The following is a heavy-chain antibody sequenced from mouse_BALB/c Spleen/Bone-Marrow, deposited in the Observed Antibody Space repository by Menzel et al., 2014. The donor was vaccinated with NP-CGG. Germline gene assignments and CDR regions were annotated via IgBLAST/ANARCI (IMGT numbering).Heavy chain of an antibody. CDR3: SSPYGNYGAWFAY. D-gene: IGHD2-1*01. Sequence: EVQLQQSGPELVKPGASVKISCKASGYTFTDHNMHWVKQSHGKSLEWIGYIYPYNGGTAYNQKLKSKATLTVDNSSSTAYMELRSLTSEDSAVYYCSSPYGNYGAWFAYWGQGTLVTVSA. V-gene: IGHV1S29*02. CDR2: IYPYNGGT. J-gene: IGHJ3*01. CDR1: GYTFTDHN.